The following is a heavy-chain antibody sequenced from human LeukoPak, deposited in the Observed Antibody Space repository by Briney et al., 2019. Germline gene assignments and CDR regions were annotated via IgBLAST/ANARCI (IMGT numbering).Heavy chain of an antibody. D-gene: IGHD4-17*01. CDR3: ATQFFYGDFPYFDY. V-gene: IGHV4-39*01. Sequence: SETLSLTCTVSGGSISSSSYYWGWIRQPPGKGLEWIGSIYYSGSTYYNPSLKSRVTISVDTSKNQFPLKLSSVPAADTAVYYCATQFFYGDFPYFDYWGQGTLVTVSS. CDR2: IYYSGST. CDR1: GGSISSSSYY. J-gene: IGHJ4*02.